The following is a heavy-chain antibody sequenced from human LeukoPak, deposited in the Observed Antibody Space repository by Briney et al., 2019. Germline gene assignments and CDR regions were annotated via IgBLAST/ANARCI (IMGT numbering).Heavy chain of an antibody. CDR2: IYYSGST. Sequence: PSETLSLTCTVSGCFISSYYWSWIRQPPGKGLEWIGYIYYSGSTNYNPSLKSRVTTSVDTSKNQSSLQLSSATAADTAVYSSARGGYSGYDSVYYMDVWGKGTTVTVSS. V-gene: IGHV4-59*01. D-gene: IGHD5-12*01. CDR3: ARGGYSGYDSVYYMDV. J-gene: IGHJ6*03. CDR1: GCFISSYY.